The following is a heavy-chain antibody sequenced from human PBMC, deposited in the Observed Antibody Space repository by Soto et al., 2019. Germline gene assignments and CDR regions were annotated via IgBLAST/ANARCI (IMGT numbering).Heavy chain of an antibody. J-gene: IGHJ5*02. D-gene: IGHD3-10*01. CDR3: ARVPILHGPGSYYYNWFDP. CDR2: INSDGSST. V-gene: IGHV3-74*01. Sequence: PGGSLRLSCAASGFTFSSYWMHWVRQAPGKGLVWVSRINSDGSSTSYADSVKGRFTISRDNAKNTLYLQMNNLRAEDTAVYYCARVPILHGPGSYYYNWFDPWGQGTLVTVYS. CDR1: GFTFSSYW.